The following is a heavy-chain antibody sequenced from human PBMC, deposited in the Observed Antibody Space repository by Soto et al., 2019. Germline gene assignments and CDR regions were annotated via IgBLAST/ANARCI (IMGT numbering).Heavy chain of an antibody. Sequence: GASVKVSCKASGYTFTSYGISWVRQAPGQGLEWMGWISAYNGNTNYAQKLQGRVTMTTDTSTSTAYMELRSLRSDDTAVYYCARYWAAVSGITIFGVVISSDAFDIWGQGTMVTVSS. J-gene: IGHJ3*02. CDR2: ISAYNGNT. CDR3: ARYWAAVSGITIFGVVISSDAFDI. D-gene: IGHD3-3*01. V-gene: IGHV1-18*01. CDR1: GYTFTSYG.